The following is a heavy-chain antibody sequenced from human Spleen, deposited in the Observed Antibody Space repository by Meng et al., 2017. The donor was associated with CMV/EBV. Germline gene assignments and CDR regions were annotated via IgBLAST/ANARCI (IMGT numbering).Heavy chain of an antibody. CDR2: INPTIST. CDR3: ARGWTGCTSTFCYLSRLDY. CDR1: GGSFSGFS. D-gene: IGHD3/OR15-3a*01. Sequence: SETLSLTCGVSGGSFSGFSWNWIRPPPGKGLEWIGEINPTISTNYNPSLKSRVTISLDTSKNHFSLKLNSVTVADMAVYYCARGWTGCTSTFCYLSRLDYWGQGALVTVSS. V-gene: IGHV4-34*01. J-gene: IGHJ4*02.